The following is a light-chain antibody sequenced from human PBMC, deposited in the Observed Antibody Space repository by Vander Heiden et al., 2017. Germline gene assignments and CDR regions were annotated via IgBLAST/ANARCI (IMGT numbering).Light chain of an antibody. CDR3: SSYTSSSTLEV. CDR1: SSDVGGYHY. Sequence: QSALTQPASVSGSPGQSITISCTGTSSDVGGYHYVPWYPQHPGKAPKLMVYHVSNRPSGVSNRFSGSKSGNTASLTISGLQAEDEGDYYCSSYTSSSTLEVFGTGTKVTVL. V-gene: IGLV2-14*03. J-gene: IGLJ1*01. CDR2: HVS.